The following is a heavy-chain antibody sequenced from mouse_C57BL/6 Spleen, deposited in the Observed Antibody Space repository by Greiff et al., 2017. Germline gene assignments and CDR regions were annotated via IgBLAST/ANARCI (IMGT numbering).Heavy chain of an antibody. CDR3: ARSEYYDAMDY. D-gene: IGHD5-1*01. V-gene: IGHV1-64*01. Sequence: VQLQQPGAELVKPGASVKLSCKASGYTFTSYWMHWLKQRPGQGLEWIGMIHPNSGSTNYNEKFKSKATLTVDKSSSTAYMQLSSLASEDSAVYYGARSEYYDAMDYWGQGTSVTVSS. J-gene: IGHJ4*01. CDR1: GYTFTSYW. CDR2: IHPNSGST.